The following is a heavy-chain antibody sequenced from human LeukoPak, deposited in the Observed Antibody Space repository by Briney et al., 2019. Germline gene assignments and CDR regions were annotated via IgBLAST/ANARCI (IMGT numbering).Heavy chain of an antibody. CDR3: ARCLGYYSFTYSGLDV. CDR2: IWSDGTKK. CDR1: GFTFTSYG. V-gene: IGHV3-33*01. J-gene: IGHJ6*02. D-gene: IGHD2/OR15-2a*01. Sequence: PGRSLRLSCAASGFTFTSYGMHWVRQAPGKGLEWVAVIWSDGTKKSYADSVKGRFTISRDNSKNTLYLQVNSLRAEDTAVYYCARCLGYYSFTYSGLDVWGQGTTVTVSS.